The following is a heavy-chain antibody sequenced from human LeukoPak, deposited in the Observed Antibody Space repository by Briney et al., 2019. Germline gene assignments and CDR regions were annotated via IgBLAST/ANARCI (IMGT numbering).Heavy chain of an antibody. Sequence: PSQTLSLTCTVSGGSISSGDYYWSWIRQPPGKGLEWIGYIYYTGNTNYNPSLKSRVTISVDTSKNQFSLKLSSVTAADTAVYYCARDIPYIAAVWGQGTLVTVSS. D-gene: IGHD6-13*01. CDR2: IYYTGNT. V-gene: IGHV4-61*08. CDR1: GGSISSGDYY. J-gene: IGHJ4*02. CDR3: ARDIPYIAAV.